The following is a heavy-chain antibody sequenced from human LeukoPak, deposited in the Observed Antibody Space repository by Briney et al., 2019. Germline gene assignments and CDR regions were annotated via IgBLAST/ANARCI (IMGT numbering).Heavy chain of an antibody. D-gene: IGHD4-23*01. J-gene: IGHJ4*02. CDR2: INPNSGGT. Sequence: GSVKVSCKASGYTFTGYYMHWVRQAPGQGLEWMGWINPNSGGTNYAQKFQGRVTMTGDTSISTAYMELSRLRSDDTAVYYCARGPDYGGKSVYFDYWGQGTLVTVSS. CDR3: ARGPDYGGKSVYFDY. CDR1: GYTFTGYY. V-gene: IGHV1-2*02.